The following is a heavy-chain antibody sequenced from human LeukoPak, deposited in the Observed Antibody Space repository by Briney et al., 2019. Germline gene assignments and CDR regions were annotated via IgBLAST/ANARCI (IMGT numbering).Heavy chain of an antibody. V-gene: IGHV4-4*07. CDR2: IYSTGST. J-gene: IGHJ4*02. D-gene: IGHD6-13*01. Sequence: SETLSLTCTVSGGSISSYYWSWIRQPAGKRLEWIGRIYSTGSTNYNPSLKSRVTMSVDTSKNQFSLRLRSVTAADTAVYYCARQIASAGTAGFDSWGQGALVTVSS. CDR3: ARQIASAGTAGFDS. CDR1: GGSISSYY.